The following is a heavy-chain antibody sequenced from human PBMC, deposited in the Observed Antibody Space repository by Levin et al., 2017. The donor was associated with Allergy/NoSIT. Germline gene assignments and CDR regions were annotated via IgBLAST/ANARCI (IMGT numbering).Heavy chain of an antibody. D-gene: IGHD3-10*01. CDR1: GFTFSSYA. J-gene: IGHJ4*02. V-gene: IGHV3-23*01. Sequence: GGSLRLSCAASGFTFSSYAMSWVRQAPGKGLEWVSALSGSGDTTYYADSVKGRFTISRDNSKNTLYLQMNSLRGEDTAVYYGAPYGAGVDWGQGTLVTVSS. CDR3: APYGAGVD. CDR2: LSGSGDTT.